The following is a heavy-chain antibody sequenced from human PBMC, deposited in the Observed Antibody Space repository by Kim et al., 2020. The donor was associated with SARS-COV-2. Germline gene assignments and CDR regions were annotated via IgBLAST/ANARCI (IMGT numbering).Heavy chain of an antibody. V-gene: IGHV1-18*01. D-gene: IGHD2-15*01. J-gene: IGHJ5*02. Sequence: ASVKVSCKASGYIFNTYAIHWVRQAPGQGLEWVGRISGFNGYTKYAQKFEGRLTLTRDSSTSTAYMELRSLRSDDTAVYYCARDAACRGVSFSAEYWFDRWGQGTLVTVSS. CDR3: ARDAACRGVSFSAEYWFDR. CDR2: ISGFNGYT. CDR1: GYIFNTYA.